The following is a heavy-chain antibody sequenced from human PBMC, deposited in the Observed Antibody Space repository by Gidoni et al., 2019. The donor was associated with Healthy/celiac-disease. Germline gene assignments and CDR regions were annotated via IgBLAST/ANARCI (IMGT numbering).Heavy chain of an antibody. CDR1: GGSISSGGYY. J-gene: IGHJ3*02. D-gene: IGHD1-1*01. CDR2: LYYSGST. Sequence: QVQLQESGPGLAKPSQTLSLTCTVAGGSISSGGYYWSWIRQHPGKGLEWIGYLYYSGSTYYNPSLKSRVTISVDTSKNQFSLKLSSVTAADTAVYYCARVLSQFERRSGDYAFDIWGQGTMVTVSS. CDR3: ARVLSQFERRSGDYAFDI. V-gene: IGHV4-31*03.